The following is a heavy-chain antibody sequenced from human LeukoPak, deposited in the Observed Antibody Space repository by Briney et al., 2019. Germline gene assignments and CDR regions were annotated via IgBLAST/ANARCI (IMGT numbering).Heavy chain of an antibody. J-gene: IGHJ4*02. Sequence: ASVKVSFKASGFTFTVYFIHWVRQAPGQGREGMGWIHPNNGGTKYAQKFPGRVTMTRDTSINTHYMELSRLRSDDTALYYCTRDGFSGAAFDYWGQGTLVTVSS. CDR1: GFTFTVYF. CDR3: TRDGFSGAAFDY. V-gene: IGHV1-2*02. D-gene: IGHD7-27*01. CDR2: IHPNNGGT.